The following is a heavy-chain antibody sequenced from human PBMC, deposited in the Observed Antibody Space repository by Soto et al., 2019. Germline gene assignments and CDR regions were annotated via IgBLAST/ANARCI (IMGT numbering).Heavy chain of an antibody. J-gene: IGHJ4*02. V-gene: IGHV1-3*01. D-gene: IGHD3-3*01. CDR3: ARVWSRIKIFGVVTGFDY. Sequence: ASVKVSCKASGYTFTSYAMHWVRQAPGQRLEWMGWINAGNGNTKYSQKFQGRVTITRDTSASTAYMELSSLRSEDTAVYYCARVWSRIKIFGVVTGFDYWGQGTLVPVSS. CDR2: INAGNGNT. CDR1: GYTFTSYA.